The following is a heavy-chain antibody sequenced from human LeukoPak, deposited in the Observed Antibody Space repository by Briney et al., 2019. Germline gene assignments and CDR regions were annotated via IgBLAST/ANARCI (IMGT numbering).Heavy chain of an antibody. CDR1: GGSFSGYY. D-gene: IGHD6-19*01. CDR2: INHSGST. J-gene: IGHJ3*02. CDR3: ARGGPQWLVRGDAFDI. Sequence: SETLSLTCAVYGGSFSGYYWSWIRQPPGKGLEWIGEINHSGSTNYNPSLKGRVTISVDTSKNQFPLKLSSVTAADTAVYYCARGGPQWLVRGDAFDIWGQGTMVTVSS. V-gene: IGHV4-34*01.